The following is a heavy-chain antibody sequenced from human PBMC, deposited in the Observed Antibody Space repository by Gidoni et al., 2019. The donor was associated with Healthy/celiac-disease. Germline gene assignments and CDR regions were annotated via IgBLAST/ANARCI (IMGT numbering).Heavy chain of an antibody. D-gene: IGHD3-3*01. J-gene: IGHJ5*02. CDR3: AREGTIFGVVIKSGWFDP. Sequence: EVQLVESGGGLVQPGGSLRLSCAASGFTFSSYSMNWVRQAPGKGLELVSYISSSSSTIYYADSVKGRFTISRDNAKNSLYLQMNSLRDEDTAVYYCAREGTIFGVVIKSGWFDPWGQGTLVTVSS. CDR2: ISSSSSTI. CDR1: GFTFSSYS. V-gene: IGHV3-48*02.